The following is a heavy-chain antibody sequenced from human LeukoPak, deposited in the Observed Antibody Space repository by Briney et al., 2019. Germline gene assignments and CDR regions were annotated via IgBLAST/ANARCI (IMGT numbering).Heavy chain of an antibody. J-gene: IGHJ4*02. CDR2: SDISGST. Sequence: ASQTLSLTCTVSSGSISSGRYYWSWIRQPAGKGLEWIGRSDISGSTYSNPSLKSRVTISVDTSKNPLSLKLNSVTAPDTAVYYCARGKLELTLLDYWGQGTLATVPS. V-gene: IGHV4-61*02. CDR1: SGSISSGRYY. CDR3: ARGKLELTLLDY. D-gene: IGHD1-7*01.